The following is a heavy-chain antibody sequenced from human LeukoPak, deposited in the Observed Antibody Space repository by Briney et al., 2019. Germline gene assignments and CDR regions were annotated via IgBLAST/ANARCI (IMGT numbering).Heavy chain of an antibody. D-gene: IGHD3-9*01. Sequence: GGSLRLSCAASGFTFSSYVMSWVRQAPGKGLEWVSTISGSDGSTYYADSVKGRFTISRDNSKNTLYMQMNRLRAEDTAVYYCAKGGGYYDILTGYPGDVFDIWGQGTLVTVSS. V-gene: IGHV3-23*01. CDR1: GFTFSSYV. CDR2: ISGSDGST. J-gene: IGHJ3*02. CDR3: AKGGGYYDILTGYPGDVFDI.